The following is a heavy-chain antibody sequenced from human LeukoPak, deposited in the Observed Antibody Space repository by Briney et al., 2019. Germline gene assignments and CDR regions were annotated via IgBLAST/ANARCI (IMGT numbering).Heavy chain of an antibody. Sequence: SETLSLTCTVSGDSISSYYWTWIRQPPGKGLEWIGYIYYIGSTNYNPSLKSRVTISLDTSKNQFSLKLNSVTAADTAMYFCARHQLPDYWGRGTLVTVSS. J-gene: IGHJ4*02. CDR3: ARHQLPDY. CDR1: GDSISSYY. CDR2: IYYIGST. V-gene: IGHV4-59*08.